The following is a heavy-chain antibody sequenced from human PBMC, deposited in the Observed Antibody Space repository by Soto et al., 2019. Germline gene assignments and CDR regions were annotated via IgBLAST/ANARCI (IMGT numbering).Heavy chain of an antibody. CDR2: INPNSGGT. CDR3: ARGVTIFGVVTEYYYYYMDV. J-gene: IGHJ6*03. D-gene: IGHD3-3*01. Sequence: QVQLEQSGAEVKKPGASVKVSCKASGYTFTGYYMHWVRQAPGQGLEWMGWINPNSGGTNYAQKFQGWVTMTRDTSISTAYMELSRLRSDDTAVYYCARGVTIFGVVTEYYYYYMDVWGKGTTVTVSS. CDR1: GYTFTGYY. V-gene: IGHV1-2*04.